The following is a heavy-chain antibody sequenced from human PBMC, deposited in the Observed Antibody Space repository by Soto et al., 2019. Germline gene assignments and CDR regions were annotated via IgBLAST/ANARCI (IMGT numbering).Heavy chain of an antibody. CDR1: GGTFSSYA. D-gene: IGHD5-18*01. CDR3: ARGIVALPYSLYYYYGMDV. V-gene: IGHV1-69*13. J-gene: IGHJ6*02. Sequence: SVKVSCKASGGTFSSYAISWVRQAPGQGLEWMGGIIPIFGTASYAQKFQGRVTITADESTSTAYMELSSLRSEDTAVYYCARGIVALPYSLYYYYGMDVWGQGTTVTVSS. CDR2: IIPIFGTA.